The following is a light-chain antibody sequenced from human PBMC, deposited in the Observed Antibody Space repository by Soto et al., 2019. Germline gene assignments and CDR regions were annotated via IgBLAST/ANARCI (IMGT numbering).Light chain of an antibody. Sequence: QSALTQPASVSGSPRQSITISYTGTSSDVGGYNYVSWYQQHPGKVPKLMIYDVSNRPSGVSNRFSGSKSGNTASLTISGLQAEDEADYYCSSYTSSSTYVFGTGTKVTVL. CDR3: SSYTSSSTYV. CDR2: DVS. V-gene: IGLV2-14*01. J-gene: IGLJ1*01. CDR1: SSDVGGYNY.